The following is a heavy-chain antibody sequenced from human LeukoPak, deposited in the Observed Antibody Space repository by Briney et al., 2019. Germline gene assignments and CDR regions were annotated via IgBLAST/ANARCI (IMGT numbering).Heavy chain of an antibody. CDR3: VREGYYGSAALYS. V-gene: IGHV3-9*01. CDR1: GFTFDDYG. D-gene: IGHD3-10*01. Sequence: GGSLRLSCAASGFTFDDYGMHWVRQAPGKGLEWVSGISWNSGYIGYVESVKGRFTISRDNAKNSLYLQMNSLRAEDTAVYYCVREGYYGSAALYSWGQGTLVTVSS. J-gene: IGHJ4*02. CDR2: ISWNSGYI.